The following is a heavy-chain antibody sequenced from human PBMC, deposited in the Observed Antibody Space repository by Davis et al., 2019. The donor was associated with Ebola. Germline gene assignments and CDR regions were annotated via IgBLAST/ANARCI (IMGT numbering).Heavy chain of an antibody. D-gene: IGHD3-22*01. CDR2: INHSGST. CDR3: ARGGLWRYDSSGYYSY. Sequence: MPSETLSLTCAVYDGSLSGYYWSWIRQPPGKGLEWIGEINHSGSTNYNPSLKSRVTISVDTSKNQFSLKLSSVTAADTAVYYCARGGLWRYDSSGYYSYWGQGTLVTVSS. V-gene: IGHV4-34*01. CDR1: DGSLSGYY. J-gene: IGHJ4*02.